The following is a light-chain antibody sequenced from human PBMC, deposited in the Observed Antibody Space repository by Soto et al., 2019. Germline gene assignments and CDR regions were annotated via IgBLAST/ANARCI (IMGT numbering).Light chain of an antibody. Sequence: DIQMTQSPYSLSASVGDIVTITCRASQSISSYLNWYQQKPGKAPKLLIYAASSLQSGVPSRFSGSGSGTDFTLTISSLQPEDFATYYCQQSYSTPLPFGGGTKVEIK. J-gene: IGKJ4*01. CDR2: AAS. CDR1: QSISSY. CDR3: QQSYSTPLP. V-gene: IGKV1-39*01.